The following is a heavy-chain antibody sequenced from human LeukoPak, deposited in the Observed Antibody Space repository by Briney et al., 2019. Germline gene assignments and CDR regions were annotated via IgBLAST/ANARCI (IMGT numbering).Heavy chain of an antibody. CDR2: INPNSGGT. CDR3: ARGITMILR. D-gene: IGHD3-22*01. CDR1: GSTFTGYY. V-gene: IGHV1-2*02. Sequence: GASVKVSCKAPGSTFTGYYMHWVRQAPGQGVEWMGCINPNSGGTNYAQKFQGRVTMTRNTSISTAYMELSRLTSDDTAVYYCARGITMILRWGQGTLVTVSS. J-gene: IGHJ4*02.